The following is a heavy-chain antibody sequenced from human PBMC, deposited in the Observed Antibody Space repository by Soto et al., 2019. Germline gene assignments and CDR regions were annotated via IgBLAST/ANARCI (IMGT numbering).Heavy chain of an antibody. Sequence: SVKVSCKASGGTFSSYAISWVRQAPGQGLEWMGGIIPIFGKANYAQKFQGRVTMTTDKSTSTAYMELRSLRSEDTAVYHCSRDIAVAGYYPISYYYYGMDVWGQGTTVTVSS. CDR2: IIPIFGKA. V-gene: IGHV1-69*05. CDR1: GGTFSSYA. CDR3: SRDIAVAGYYPISYYYYGMDV. D-gene: IGHD6-19*01. J-gene: IGHJ6*02.